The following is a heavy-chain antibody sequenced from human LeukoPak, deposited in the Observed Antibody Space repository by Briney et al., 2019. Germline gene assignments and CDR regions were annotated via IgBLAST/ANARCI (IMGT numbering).Heavy chain of an antibody. Sequence: SVKVSCKTSGGTFSSYAISWVRQAPGQGLEWMGRIIPILGIANYAQKFQGRVTITADKSTSTAYMELSSLRSEDTAVYYCAQEHPHYYDSSGYSDYWGQGTLVTVSS. CDR2: IIPILGIA. D-gene: IGHD3-22*01. V-gene: IGHV1-69*04. CDR3: AQEHPHYYDSSGYSDY. J-gene: IGHJ4*02. CDR1: GGTFSSYA.